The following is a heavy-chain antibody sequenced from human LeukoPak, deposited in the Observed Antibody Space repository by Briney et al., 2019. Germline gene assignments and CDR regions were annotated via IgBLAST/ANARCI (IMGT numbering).Heavy chain of an antibody. CDR1: GGSISSGGYS. Sequence: SQTLSLTCAVSGGSISSGGYSWSWVRQPGGKGVEWIVYIYHSGSTYYNPSLKSRVTISVDRSKNQFSLKLSSVTAADTAVYYCARGGNEMERLGDFDYWGQGTLVTVSS. V-gene: IGHV4-30-2*01. CDR2: IYHSGST. CDR3: ARGGNEMERLGDFDY. J-gene: IGHJ4*02. D-gene: IGHD1-1*01.